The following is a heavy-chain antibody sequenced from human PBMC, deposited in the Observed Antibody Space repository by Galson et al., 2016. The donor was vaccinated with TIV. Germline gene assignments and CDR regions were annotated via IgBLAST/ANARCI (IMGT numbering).Heavy chain of an antibody. Sequence: SVKVSCKASGYTFRNYGITWMRQAPGQRLEWMGWINTATGYTKYSQTFQDRITITRDTSASTAYMELSSLRSEDTATYYCARLGYCSSMSCFQFDPWGQGTLVSVSS. CDR3: ARLGYCSSMSCFQFDP. V-gene: IGHV1-3*04. J-gene: IGHJ5*02. CDR1: GYTFRNYG. CDR2: INTATGYT. D-gene: IGHD2-2*01.